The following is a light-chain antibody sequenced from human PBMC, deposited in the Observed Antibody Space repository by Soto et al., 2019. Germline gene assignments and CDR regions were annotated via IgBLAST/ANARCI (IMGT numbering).Light chain of an antibody. J-gene: IGKJ2*01. CDR3: QQYYITPET. Sequence: DIVMTQSPDSLAVSLGERATIICKSSQSVLYSSNNKNYLAWYQQKPGQPPKLLIYWASTRESGVPDRFSGSGSGTDFTLTISSLQAEDVAVYYCQQYYITPETFGQGTKLEIK. V-gene: IGKV4-1*01. CDR1: QSVLYSSNNKNY. CDR2: WAS.